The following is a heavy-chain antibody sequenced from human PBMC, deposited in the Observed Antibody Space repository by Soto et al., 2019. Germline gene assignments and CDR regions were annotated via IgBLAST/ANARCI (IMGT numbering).Heavy chain of an antibody. CDR3: AKDRAPKNLYNYYGMDV. V-gene: IGHV3-23*01. CDR1: GFTFSSYA. CDR2: ISGSGGST. Sequence: EVQLLESGGGLVQPGGSLRLSCAASGFTFSSYAMSWVRQAPGKGLEWVSAISGSGGSTYYADSVKGRFTISRDNSKNTLYLQMNSLRAEDTAVYYCAKDRAPKNLYNYYGMDVWGQGTTVTVSS. J-gene: IGHJ6*02.